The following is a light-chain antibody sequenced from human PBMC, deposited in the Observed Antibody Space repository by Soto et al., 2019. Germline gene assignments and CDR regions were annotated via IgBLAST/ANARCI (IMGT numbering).Light chain of an antibody. J-gene: IGKJ1*01. CDR2: ATS. CDR1: QNIGSL. Sequence: DIQMTQSPSSLSASVGDRVTITCRASQNIGSLLNWYQQKLGKAPKLLIYATSHLQSGVPSRFSGSGSGTDFTLTISSLQPEDFATYFCQQSHNAPQTFGQGTRVEI. V-gene: IGKV1-39*01. CDR3: QQSHNAPQT.